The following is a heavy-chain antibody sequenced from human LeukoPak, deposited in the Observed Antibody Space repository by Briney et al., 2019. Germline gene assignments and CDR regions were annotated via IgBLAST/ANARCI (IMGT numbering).Heavy chain of an antibody. J-gene: IGHJ4*02. CDR2: ISYDGSNR. V-gene: IGHV3-30-3*01. D-gene: IGHD1-26*01. Sequence: PGRSLRLSCAASGFTFSSYAMPWVRQAPGKGLEWVAVISYDGSNRYYADSVKGRFTISRDNSKNTLYLQMNSLRAEDTAVYYCAREKRGSYDYWGQGTLVTVSS. CDR3: AREKRGSYDY. CDR1: GFTFSSYA.